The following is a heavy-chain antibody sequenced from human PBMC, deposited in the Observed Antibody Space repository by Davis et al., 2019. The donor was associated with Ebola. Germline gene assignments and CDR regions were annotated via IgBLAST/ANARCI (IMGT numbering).Heavy chain of an antibody. Sequence: SVKVSCKASGGTFSSYAISWVRQAPGQGLEWMGGIIPIFGTANYAQKFQGRVTITADKSTSTAYMELSSLRSEDTAVYYCARGGVCTGGVCYNNWFDPWGQGTLVTVSS. J-gene: IGHJ5*02. V-gene: IGHV1-69*06. CDR2: IIPIFGTA. CDR3: ARGGVCTGGVCYNNWFDP. D-gene: IGHD2-8*02. CDR1: GGTFSSYA.